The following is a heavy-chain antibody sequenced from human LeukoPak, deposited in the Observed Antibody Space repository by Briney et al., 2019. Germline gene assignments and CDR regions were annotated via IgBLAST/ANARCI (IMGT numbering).Heavy chain of an antibody. J-gene: IGHJ4*02. CDR3: ARQGEDIDY. CDR2: IYYSGST. CDR1: GGSISSSSYY. V-gene: IGHV4-39*01. Sequence: SETLSLTCTVSGGSISSSSYYWGWIRQPPGKGLEWIGSIYYSGSTYYNPSLKSRVTISVDTSKNQFSLKLSSVTAADTAVYCCARQGEDIDYWGQGTLVTVSS.